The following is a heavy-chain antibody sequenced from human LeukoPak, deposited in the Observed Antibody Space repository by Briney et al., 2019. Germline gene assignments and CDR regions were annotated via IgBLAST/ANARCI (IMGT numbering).Heavy chain of an antibody. J-gene: IGHJ4*02. CDR3: AKDRSGYSYGEFDY. D-gene: IGHD5-18*01. CDR2: INSDGSST. Sequence: GGSLRLFCAASGFTFSSYWMHWVRQAPGKGLVWVSRINSDGSSTSYADSVKGRFTISRDNSKNTLYLQMNSLRAEDTAVYYCAKDRSGYSYGEFDYWGQGTLVTVSS. CDR1: GFTFSSYW. V-gene: IGHV3-74*01.